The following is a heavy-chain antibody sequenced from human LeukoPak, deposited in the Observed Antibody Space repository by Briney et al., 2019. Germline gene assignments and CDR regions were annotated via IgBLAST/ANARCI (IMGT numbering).Heavy chain of an antibody. CDR3: TAGFTVATTAA. D-gene: IGHD4-17*01. CDR2: IYPGDSGT. CDR1: GYSLTSYW. J-gene: IGHJ5*02. V-gene: IGHV5-51*01. Sequence: GESLKISCKGSGYSLTSYWIAWVRQKPGKGLEWMGIIYPGDSGTRYSPSFQGQVTISADTSITTAYLQWSSLTASDTAMYYCTAGFTVATTAAWGQGTLVTVSS.